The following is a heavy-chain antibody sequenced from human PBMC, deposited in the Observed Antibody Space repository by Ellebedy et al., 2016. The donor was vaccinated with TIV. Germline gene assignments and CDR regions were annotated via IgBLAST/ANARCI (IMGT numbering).Heavy chain of an antibody. J-gene: IGHJ4*02. CDR2: IWYDGSNK. D-gene: IGHD2-2*01. CDR1: GFPFSSYG. V-gene: IGHV3-33*01. CDR3: ARVGGYCSSTSCYGDY. Sequence: GESLKISFAASGFPFSSYGMHWVRQAPGKGLEWVAVIWYDGSNKYYADSVKGRFTISRDNSKNTLYLQMNSLRAEDTAVYYCARVGGYCSSTSCYGDYWGQGTLVTVSS.